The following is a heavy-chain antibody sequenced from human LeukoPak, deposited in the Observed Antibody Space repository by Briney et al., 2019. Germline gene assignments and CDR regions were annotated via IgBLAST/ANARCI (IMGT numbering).Heavy chain of an antibody. CDR3: ARPYYYGSGSYSPDDY. V-gene: IGHV3-30*03. Sequence: GGSLRLSCAASGFTFSSYGMHWVRQAPGKGLEWVAVISYDGSNKYYADSVKGRFTISGDNSKNTLYLQMNSLRAEDTAVYYCARPYYYGSGSYSPDDYWGQGTLVTVSS. J-gene: IGHJ4*02. CDR1: GFTFSSYG. D-gene: IGHD3-10*01. CDR2: ISYDGSNK.